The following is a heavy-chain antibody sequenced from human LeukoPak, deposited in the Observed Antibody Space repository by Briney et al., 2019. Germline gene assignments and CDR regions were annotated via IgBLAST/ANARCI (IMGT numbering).Heavy chain of an antibody. V-gene: IGHV1-2*02. CDR3: ARASIHSYALYYFDY. D-gene: IGHD5-18*01. J-gene: IGHJ4*02. CDR1: GYTFTGYY. Sequence: ASVKVSCKASGYTFTGYYVHWVRQAPGQGLEWMGWMNPKSGGTNYAQKFEARVTMNRDTSISTAYMELSRLRFDDTAVYYCARASIHSYALYYFDYWGQGTLVTVSS. CDR2: MNPKSGGT.